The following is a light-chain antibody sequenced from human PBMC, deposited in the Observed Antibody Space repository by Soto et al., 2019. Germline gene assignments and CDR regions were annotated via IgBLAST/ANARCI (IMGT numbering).Light chain of an antibody. CDR2: GAS. CDR3: QQYGSSPIT. Sequence: EIVLTQSPGTLSLSPGERATLSCRASQSVSSNYLAWYQQKPGQAPRLLIYGASSRATGIPDRFSGSGSGTDFTLTIIRLEPEDFAVDYCQQYGSSPITFGQGTRLEI. J-gene: IGKJ5*01. CDR1: QSVSSNY. V-gene: IGKV3-20*01.